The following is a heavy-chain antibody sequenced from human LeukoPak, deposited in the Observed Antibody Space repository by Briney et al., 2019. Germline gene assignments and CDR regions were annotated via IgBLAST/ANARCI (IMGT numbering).Heavy chain of an antibody. J-gene: IGHJ6*02. CDR2: INHSGST. D-gene: IGHD2-15*01. CDR3: ARGLIGYCSGGSCLRGYYYYGMDV. Sequence: SETLSLTCAVYGGSFSGYYLSWIRQPPGKGLEWIGEINHSGSTNYNPSLKSRVTISVDTSKNQFSLKLSSVTAADTAVYYCARGLIGYCSGGSCLRGYYYYGMDVWGQGTTVTVSS. V-gene: IGHV4-34*01. CDR1: GGSFSGYY.